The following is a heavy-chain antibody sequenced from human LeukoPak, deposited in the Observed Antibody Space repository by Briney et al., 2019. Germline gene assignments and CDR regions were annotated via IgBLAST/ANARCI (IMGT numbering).Heavy chain of an antibody. J-gene: IGHJ5*02. D-gene: IGHD1-26*01. V-gene: IGHV1-18*04. CDR3: ARDDPLGATTNRWFDP. Sequence: ASVKVSCKASGYTFTSYYMHWVRQAPGQGLEWMGWISAYNGNTNYAQKLQGRVTMTTDTSTSTAYMELRSLRSDDTAVYYCARDDPLGATTNRWFDPWGQGTLVTVSS. CDR1: GYTFTSYY. CDR2: ISAYNGNT.